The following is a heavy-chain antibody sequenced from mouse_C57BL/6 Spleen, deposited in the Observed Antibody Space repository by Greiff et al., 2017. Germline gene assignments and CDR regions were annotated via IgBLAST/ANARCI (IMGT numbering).Heavy chain of an antibody. V-gene: IGHV1-64*01. CDR1: GHTFTSYW. CDR2: IHPNSGSS. J-gene: IGHJ4*01. Sequence: QVQLQQPGAELVKPGASVKLSCNASGHTFTSYWMHWVKQRPGQGLEWIGMIHPNSGSSNSNEAVKSKATLTVDKSSSTVYMQLSSLTSEDAAVYYCARSGFYYAMDYWGQGTSVTVSS. CDR3: ARSGFYYAMDY.